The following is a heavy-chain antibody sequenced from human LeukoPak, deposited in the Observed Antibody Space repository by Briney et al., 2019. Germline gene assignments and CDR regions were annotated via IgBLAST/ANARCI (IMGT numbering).Heavy chain of an antibody. CDR1: GFTFDDYA. V-gene: IGHV3-43*02. Sequence: GGSLRLSCAASGFTFDDYAMHWVRQAPGKGLEWVSLISGDGGRTHYADSVKGRFTISRDNSKNTLYLQMSSLRAEDTAVYYCVKSREGWSYFDYWGQGTLVTVSS. CDR2: ISGDGGRT. J-gene: IGHJ4*02. D-gene: IGHD6-19*01. CDR3: VKSREGWSYFDY.